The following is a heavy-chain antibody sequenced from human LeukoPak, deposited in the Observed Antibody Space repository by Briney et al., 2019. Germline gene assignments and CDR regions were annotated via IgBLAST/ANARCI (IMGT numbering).Heavy chain of an antibody. Sequence: SETLSLTCTVPGGSISSSSYYWGWIRQPPGKGLEGMGSIYYGGSTYYNPSLKSRVTISLDTSKNQFSLTLPSVTAADTAVYYCARLYLMAFDYWGQGTLVTVSS. CDR1: GGSISSSSYY. J-gene: IGHJ4*02. CDR2: IYYGGST. V-gene: IGHV4-39*01. D-gene: IGHD5-24*01. CDR3: ARLYLMAFDY.